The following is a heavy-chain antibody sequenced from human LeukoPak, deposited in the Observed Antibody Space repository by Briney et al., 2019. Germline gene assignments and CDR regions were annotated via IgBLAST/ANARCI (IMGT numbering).Heavy chain of an antibody. CDR1: GGSISSYY. D-gene: IGHD5-18*01. V-gene: IGHV4-59*01. CDR2: IYYSGST. CDR3: ARGHSEGDY. Sequence: SETLSLTCTVSGGSISSYYWIWIRQPPGKGLEWIGYIYYSGSTNYNPSLKSRVTISLDTSKNQFSLKLSSVTAADTAVYYCARGHSEGDYWGQGTLVTVSS. J-gene: IGHJ4*02.